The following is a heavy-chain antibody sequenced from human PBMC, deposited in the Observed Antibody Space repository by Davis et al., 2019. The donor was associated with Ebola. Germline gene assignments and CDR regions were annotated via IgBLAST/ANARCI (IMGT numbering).Heavy chain of an antibody. D-gene: IGHD3-9*01. CDR3: AREREYFDWLLQTDYGMDV. CDR2: ISAYNGNT. CDR1: GYTFTSYG. V-gene: IGHV1-18*01. J-gene: IGHJ6*04. Sequence: ASVTVSCKASGYTFTSYGISWVRQAPGQGLEWMGWISAYNGNTNYAQKLQGRVTMTTDTSTSTAYMELRSLRSDDTAVYYCAREREYFDWLLQTDYGMDVWGKGTTVTVSS.